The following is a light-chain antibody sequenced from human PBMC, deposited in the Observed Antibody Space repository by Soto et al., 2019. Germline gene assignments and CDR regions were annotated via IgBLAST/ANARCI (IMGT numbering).Light chain of an antibody. J-gene: IGKJ4*01. CDR2: AAS. Sequence: IQLTQSPSSLSASVGDRVAITCRASQGISSYLAWYQQKPGKAPKLLIYAASTLQSGVPSRFSGSGSGTDFTLTISSLQPEDFATYYCQQLNSFFVGGTKVEIK. V-gene: IGKV1-9*01. CDR1: QGISSY. CDR3: QQLNSF.